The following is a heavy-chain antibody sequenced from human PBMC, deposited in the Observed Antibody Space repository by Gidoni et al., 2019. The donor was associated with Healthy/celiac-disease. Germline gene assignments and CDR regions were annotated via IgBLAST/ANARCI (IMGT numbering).Heavy chain of an antibody. D-gene: IGHD6-25*01. CDR1: GFTFSSYA. V-gene: IGHV3-23*01. J-gene: IGHJ3*02. Sequence: VQLLESGGGLVQPGGSLRLSCAASGFTFSSYAMGWVRQAPGQGLEWVSAISGSGGSTYYADSVKGRFTISRDNSKNTLYLQMNSLRAEDTAVYYCAKSSYYLRIAAGAFDIWGQGTMVTVSS. CDR2: ISGSGGST. CDR3: AKSSYYLRIAAGAFDI.